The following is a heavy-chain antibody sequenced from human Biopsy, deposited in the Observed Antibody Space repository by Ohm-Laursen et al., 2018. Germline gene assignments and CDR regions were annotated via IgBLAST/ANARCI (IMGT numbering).Heavy chain of an antibody. J-gene: IGHJ3*01. Sequence: SDTLSLTCHVSGGDINNYYWSWIRQPAGKGLEWIGYIYYSGGTNYNPSLKSRVTMSVDTSKKQLSLRLRSVTAADTAMYYCASVVLGPTNDAFDLWGQGTMVVVSS. CDR1: GGDINNYY. CDR2: IYYSGGT. V-gene: IGHV4-59*07. D-gene: IGHD3-22*01. CDR3: ASVVLGPTNDAFDL.